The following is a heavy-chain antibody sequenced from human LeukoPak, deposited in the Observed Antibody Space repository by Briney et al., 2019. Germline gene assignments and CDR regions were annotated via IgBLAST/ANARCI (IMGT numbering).Heavy chain of an antibody. CDR1: GFTFSSYE. D-gene: IGHD6-13*01. V-gene: IGHV3-48*03. CDR2: ISSSGSTK. J-gene: IGHJ6*04. CDR3: ARPLTIAAAGNYYYYYGMDV. Sequence: GGSLRLSCAASGFTFSSYEMNWVRQAPGKGLEWVSYISSSGSTKYYADSVKGRFTISRDNAKNSLYLQMNSLRAEDTAVYYCARPLTIAAAGNYYYYYGMDVWGKGTTVTVSS.